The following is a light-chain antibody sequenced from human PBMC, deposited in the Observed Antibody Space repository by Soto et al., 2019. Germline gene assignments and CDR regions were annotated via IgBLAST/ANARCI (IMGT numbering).Light chain of an antibody. CDR2: DVS. Sequence: QSALTQPASVSGSPGQSITISCTGTSSDVGGYNYVSWYQHHPGKAPKLIIYDVSNRPSGVSNRFSGSKSGNSASLTISGLHPEDEADYYCSSYTSSSLVVFGGGTKLTVL. CDR3: SSYTSSSLVV. J-gene: IGLJ2*01. CDR1: SSDVGGYNY. V-gene: IGLV2-14*03.